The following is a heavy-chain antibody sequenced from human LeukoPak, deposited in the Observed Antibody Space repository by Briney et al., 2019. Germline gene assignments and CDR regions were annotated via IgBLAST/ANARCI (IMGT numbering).Heavy chain of an antibody. Sequence: GASVKVSCKAFGYTFTGYYMHWVRQAPGQGLEWMGWINPNSGGTNYAQKFQGRVTMTRDTSISTAYMELSRLRSDDTAVYYCARGYDYGDYVPHFDYWGQGTLVTVSS. D-gene: IGHD4-17*01. CDR1: GYTFTGYY. V-gene: IGHV1-2*02. CDR2: INPNSGGT. CDR3: ARGYDYGDYVPHFDY. J-gene: IGHJ4*02.